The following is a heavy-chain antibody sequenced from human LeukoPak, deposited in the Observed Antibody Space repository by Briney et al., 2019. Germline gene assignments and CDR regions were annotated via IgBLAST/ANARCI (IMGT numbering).Heavy chain of an antibody. D-gene: IGHD3-10*02. Sequence: PGGSLRLSCAASGFTFSDYYMSWVRQTPGKGLVWVSRINSDGSSTSYADSVKGRFTISRDNAKNSLYLQMNSLRAEGTAVYYCAELGITMIGGVWGKGTTVTISS. CDR3: AELGITMIGGV. CDR2: INSDGSST. CDR1: GFTFSDYY. J-gene: IGHJ6*04. V-gene: IGHV3-74*01.